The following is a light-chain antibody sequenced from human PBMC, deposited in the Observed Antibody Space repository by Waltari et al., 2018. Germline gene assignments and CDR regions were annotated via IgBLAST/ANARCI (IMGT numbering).Light chain of an antibody. J-gene: IGLJ2*01. CDR3: QSYDSSLSGVI. CDR2: GNN. CDR1: SPNFGAGYN. V-gene: IGLV1-40*01. Sequence: QSVLTQPPSASGPPGPTTTLSCPGTSPNFGAGYNVPWYLQLPGTAPKLLILGNNNRPSGVPDRFSASKSDTSASLAITGLQAEDEADYYCQSYDSSLSGVIFGGGTKLTVL.